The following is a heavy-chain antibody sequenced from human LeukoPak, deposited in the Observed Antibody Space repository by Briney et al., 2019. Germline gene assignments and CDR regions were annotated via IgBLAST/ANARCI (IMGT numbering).Heavy chain of an antibody. CDR3: ARETPSRYFDY. Sequence: GASVKVSCKASGYTLTSYDINWVRQATGQELEWMGWMNPSSGKTGYAQKFQGRISMTRNTSISTAYMELSSLRSEDTAVYYCARETPSRYFDYWGQGTLVTVSS. CDR1: GYTLTSYD. D-gene: IGHD4-23*01. J-gene: IGHJ4*02. CDR2: MNPSSGKT. V-gene: IGHV1-8*01.